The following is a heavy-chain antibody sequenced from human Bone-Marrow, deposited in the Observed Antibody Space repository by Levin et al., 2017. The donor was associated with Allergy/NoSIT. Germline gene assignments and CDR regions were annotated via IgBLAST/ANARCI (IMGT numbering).Heavy chain of an antibody. D-gene: IGHD6-19*01. CDR2: INPNSGGT. Sequence: GESLKISCKASGYTFTGYYMHWVRQAPGQGLEWMGRINPNSGGTNYAQKFQGRVTMTRDTSISTAYMELSRLRSDDTAVYYCARIASSYGDTKNSSGWYVPARVDYWGQGTLVTVSS. V-gene: IGHV1-2*06. CDR1: GYTFTGYY. CDR3: ARIASSYGDTKNSSGWYVPARVDY. J-gene: IGHJ4*02.